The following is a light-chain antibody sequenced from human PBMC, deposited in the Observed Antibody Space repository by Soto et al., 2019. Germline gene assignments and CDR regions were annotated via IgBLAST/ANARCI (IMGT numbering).Light chain of an antibody. V-gene: IGKV3-15*01. Sequence: EVVLRHSQATLSVSPLESGTLXARASQGIGDTLAWYQHKPGQTPRLLIYDTSTRATGVPTRFSGSRSGAEFTLTINSLQSEDFAVYYCQPYNNWPLTFGGGTKVDIK. CDR3: QPYNNWPLT. CDR2: DTS. J-gene: IGKJ4*01. CDR1: QGIGDT.